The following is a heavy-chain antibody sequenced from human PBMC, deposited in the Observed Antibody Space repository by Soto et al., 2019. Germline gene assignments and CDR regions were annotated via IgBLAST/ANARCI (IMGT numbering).Heavy chain of an antibody. CDR3: ARAPGYCSGCSCTCYGMDV. D-gene: IGHD2-15*01. Sequence: PGGSLRLSFAASGFTVSSNYMNWLRQAPGKGLEWVSVIYSGGSTYYADSVKGRFTISRDNSKNTLYLQMNSLRAEDTAVYYCARAPGYCSGCSCTCYGMDVWGQGTTVTVSS. CDR2: IYSGGST. V-gene: IGHV3-53*01. CDR1: GFTVSSNY. J-gene: IGHJ6*02.